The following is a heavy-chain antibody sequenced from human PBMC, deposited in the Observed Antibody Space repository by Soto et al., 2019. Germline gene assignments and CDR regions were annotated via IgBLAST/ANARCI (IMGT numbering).Heavy chain of an antibody. CDR3: AREISGSYRFDY. CDR2: TSTYHGNT. V-gene: IGHV1-18*01. D-gene: IGHD1-26*01. J-gene: IGHJ4*02. Sequence: ASVKVSCKASGYTFPSYDISWVRQAPGQGLEWMGWTSTYHGNTNYAQKLQGRVTMTTDTSTSTAYMELRSLRSDDTAVYYCAREISGSYRFDYWGQGTLVTVSS. CDR1: GYTFPSYD.